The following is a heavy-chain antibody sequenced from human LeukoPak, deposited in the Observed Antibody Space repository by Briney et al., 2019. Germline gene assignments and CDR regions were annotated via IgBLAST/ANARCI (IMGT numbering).Heavy chain of an antibody. CDR3: ARDPPGYGDYVFDY. D-gene: IGHD4-17*01. CDR2: ISSSSSYI. V-gene: IGHV3-21*01. Sequence: PGGSLRLSCAASGFTFSSYSMNWVRQAPGKGLEWVSSISSSSSYIYYADSVKGRFTISRDNAKNSLYLQMNSLRAEDTAVYYCARDPPGYGDYVFDYWGQGTLVTVSS. CDR1: GFTFSSYS. J-gene: IGHJ4*02.